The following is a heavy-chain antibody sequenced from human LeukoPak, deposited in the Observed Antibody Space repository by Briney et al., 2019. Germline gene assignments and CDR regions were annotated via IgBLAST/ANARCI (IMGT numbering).Heavy chain of an antibody. V-gene: IGHV1-2*02. D-gene: IGHD3-3*01. CDR1: GYTFTGYY. CDR3: ARASLLRSWFDP. Sequence: RASVKVSCKASGYTFTGYYMHWVRQAPGQGLEWMGWINPNSGGTNYAQKFQGRVTMTRDTSISTAYMGLSRLRSDDTAVYYCARASLLRSWFDPWGQGTLVTVSS. J-gene: IGHJ5*02. CDR2: INPNSGGT.